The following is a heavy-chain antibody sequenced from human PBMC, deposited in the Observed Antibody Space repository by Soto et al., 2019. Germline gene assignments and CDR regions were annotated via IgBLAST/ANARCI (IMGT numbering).Heavy chain of an antibody. CDR1: GGSISSGSYY. V-gene: IGHV4-39*01. CDR2: IYYSGST. CDR3: ARGVRFLEWRKGTNNWFDP. D-gene: IGHD3-3*01. Sequence: SETLSLTCTVSGGSISSGSYYWGWIRQPPGKGLEWIGSIYYSGSTYYNPSLKSRVTISVDTSKNQFSLKLSSVTAADTAVYYCARGVRFLEWRKGTNNWFDPWGQGTLVTVSS. J-gene: IGHJ5*02.